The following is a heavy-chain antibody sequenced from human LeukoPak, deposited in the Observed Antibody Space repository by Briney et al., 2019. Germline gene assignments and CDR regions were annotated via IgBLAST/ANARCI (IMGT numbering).Heavy chain of an antibody. J-gene: IGHJ4*02. V-gene: IGHV4-59*08. Sequence: SETLSLTCSVYGGSISSYYWSWIRQPPGKGMEWIGDIYCSGSTNYNTSLKSRVTISVDTSKNQFTLKLSSVTAADTAVYYCARHAGRYSYGYVNYWGQGTLVAVSA. CDR2: IYCSGST. D-gene: IGHD5-18*01. CDR1: GGSISSYY. CDR3: ARHAGRYSYGYVNY.